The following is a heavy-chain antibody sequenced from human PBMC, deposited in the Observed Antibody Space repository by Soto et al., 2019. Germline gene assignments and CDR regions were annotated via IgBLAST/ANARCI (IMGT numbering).Heavy chain of an antibody. V-gene: IGHV1-69*12. D-gene: IGHD3-3*01. CDR2: IIPIFGTA. CDR1: GGTFSSYA. CDR3: ARGSRITIFGVVSNWFDP. Sequence: QVQLVQSGAEVKKPGSSVKVSCKASGGTFSSYAISWVRQVPGQGLEWMGGIIPIFGTANYAQKFQGRVTITADESTSTAYMELSSLRSEDTAVYYCARGSRITIFGVVSNWFDPWGQGTLVTVSS. J-gene: IGHJ5*02.